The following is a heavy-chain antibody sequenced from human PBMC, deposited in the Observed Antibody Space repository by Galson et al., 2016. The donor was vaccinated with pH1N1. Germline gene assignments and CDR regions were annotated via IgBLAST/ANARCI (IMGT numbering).Heavy chain of an antibody. D-gene: IGHD3-22*01. CDR2: ISGSGSNA. CDR3: AKGYYRDSSGYSIFDS. J-gene: IGHJ4*02. V-gene: IGHV3-23*01. CDR1: GFPFSAHG. Sequence: SLRLSCATSGFPFSAHGMTWVRQAPGKGLEWVSGISGSGSNANYADSVKGRFTIFRDNSKDALSLQMNSLRAEDTAVYYCAKGYYRDSSGYSIFDSWGQGTLVAVSS.